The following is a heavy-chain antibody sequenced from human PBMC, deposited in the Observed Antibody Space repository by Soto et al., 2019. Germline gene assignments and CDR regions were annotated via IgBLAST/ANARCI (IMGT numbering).Heavy chain of an antibody. D-gene: IGHD3-10*01. J-gene: IGHJ4*02. CDR1: GFAFSNYA. V-gene: IGHV3-23*01. Sequence: EVQLLDSGGGLVQPGGSLRLSCAASGFAFSNYAMSWVRQAPGNGPQWVSSITGSGGTTYYEDSVKGRFTMSRDNSKNTLYLQMNSLRAEDTAVYYCAKDRPNYYGLARNYYKAGGDYWGQGTLVTVS. CDR3: AKDRPNYYGLARNYYKAGGDY. CDR2: ITGSGGTT.